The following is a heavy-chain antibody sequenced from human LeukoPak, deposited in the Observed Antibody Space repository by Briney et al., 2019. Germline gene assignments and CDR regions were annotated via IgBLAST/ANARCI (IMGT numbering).Heavy chain of an antibody. D-gene: IGHD2-15*01. V-gene: IGHV4-4*07. CDR2: IYTSGST. CDR1: GGSISSYY. Sequence: SETLSLTCTVSGGSISSYYWSWIRQPAGKGLEWIGRIYTSGSTNYNPSLKSRVTMSVDTSKNQFSLKLSSVTAADTAVYYYARDRPVVVAATRYYGMDVWGQGTTVTVSS. CDR3: ARDRPVVVAATRYYGMDV. J-gene: IGHJ6*02.